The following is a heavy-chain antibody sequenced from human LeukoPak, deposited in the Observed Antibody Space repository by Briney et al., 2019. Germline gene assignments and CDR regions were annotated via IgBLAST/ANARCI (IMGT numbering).Heavy chain of an antibody. Sequence: ASVKVSCKASGYTFTSYDINWVRQATGQGLEWMGWMNPNSGNTGYAQKFQGRVTMTRNTSISTAYMELSSLRSEDTAVYYCARAPWEVLDNFDYCGQGTLVTVSS. CDR3: ARAPWEVLDNFDY. D-gene: IGHD1-26*01. V-gene: IGHV1-8*01. CDR1: GYTFTSYD. J-gene: IGHJ4*02. CDR2: MNPNSGNT.